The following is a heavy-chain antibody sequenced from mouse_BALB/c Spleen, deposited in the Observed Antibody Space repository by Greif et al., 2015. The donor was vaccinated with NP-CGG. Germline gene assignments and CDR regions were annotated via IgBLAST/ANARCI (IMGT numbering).Heavy chain of an antibody. CDR2: IDPENGNT. J-gene: IGHJ4*01. V-gene: IGHV14-1*02. CDR3: ARGGLMGYAMDY. Sequence: EVQLQQSGAELVRPGALVKLSCKASGFNIKDYYMHWVKQRPEQGLEWIGWIDPENGNTIYDPKFQGKASITADTSSNTAYLQLSSLTSEDTAVYYCARGGLMGYAMDYWGQGTSVTVSS. D-gene: IGHD2-4*01. CDR1: GFNIKDYY.